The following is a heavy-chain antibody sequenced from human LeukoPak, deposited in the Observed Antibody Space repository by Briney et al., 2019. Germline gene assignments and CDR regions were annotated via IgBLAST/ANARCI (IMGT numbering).Heavy chain of an antibody. CDR1: GFTSSSFG. CDR3: ARQQKRDGYNQLNWFDP. CDR2: IWYDGSNE. D-gene: IGHD5-24*01. Sequence: GRSLRLCCAASGFTSSSFGMHWVRQAPGKGLEWVAVIWYDGSNEYYADSVKGRFTISRDNSKNTLYLQMNSLRAEDTAVYYCARQQKRDGYNQLNWFDPWGQGTLVTVSS. J-gene: IGHJ5*02. V-gene: IGHV3-33*01.